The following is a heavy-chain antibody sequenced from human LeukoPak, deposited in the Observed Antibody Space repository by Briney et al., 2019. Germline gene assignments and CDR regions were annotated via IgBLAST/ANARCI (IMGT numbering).Heavy chain of an antibody. Sequence: GGSLRLSCAASGFMFSRYSFTWVRQAPGKGLEWLSYITSSGSAVYYADSVRGRFTISRDNVKKSLYLQMNSLRAEDTAVYYCASQWELHPAFWGQGTLVTVSS. V-gene: IGHV3-48*01. J-gene: IGHJ4*02. D-gene: IGHD1-26*01. CDR1: GFMFSRYS. CDR2: ITSSGSAV. CDR3: ASQWELHPAF.